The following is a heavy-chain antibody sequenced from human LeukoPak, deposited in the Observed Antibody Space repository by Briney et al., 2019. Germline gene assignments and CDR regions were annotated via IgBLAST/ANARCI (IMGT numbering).Heavy chain of an antibody. CDR2: IYYSGST. V-gene: IGHV4-59*01. Sequence: SETLSLTCTVSGGSISSYYWSWIRQPPGKGLEWIGYIYYSGSTNYNPSLKSRITISIDTSKNQFSLKLSSVTAADTAVYYCARHVSSGYYRSYYYGMDVWGQGTTVTVSS. J-gene: IGHJ6*02. CDR3: ARHVSSGYYRSYYYGMDV. D-gene: IGHD3-22*01. CDR1: GGSISSYY.